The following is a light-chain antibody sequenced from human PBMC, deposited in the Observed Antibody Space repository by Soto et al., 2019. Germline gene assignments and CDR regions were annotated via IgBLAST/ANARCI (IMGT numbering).Light chain of an antibody. CDR1: QSISTF. V-gene: IGKV1-39*01. CDR3: QQSYTTPRT. CDR2: AAS. J-gene: IGKJ1*01. Sequence: DIQMTQSPSSLSASVGDRVSVTCRASQSISTFLNWYQQRPGEAPKLLIYAASSLQSGVPSRFSGGGSGADFTLTLGSLQPEDFATYYCQQSYTTPRTFGQGTKVEVK.